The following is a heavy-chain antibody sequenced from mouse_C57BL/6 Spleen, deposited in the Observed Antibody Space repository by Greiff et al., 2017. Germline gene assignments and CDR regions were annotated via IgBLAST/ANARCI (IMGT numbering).Heavy chain of an antibody. CDR1: GYTFTSYG. CDR3: ARDGAPYDGYYGGFVY. Sequence: QVQLQQSGAELARPGASVKLSCTASGYTFTSYGISWVKQRTGQGLEWIGEIYPRSGNTYYNEKFKGKATLTADKSSSTAYLELRSLTPGDSAVYFCARDGAPYDGYYGGFVYWGQGTLVTVSA. CDR2: IYPRSGNT. D-gene: IGHD2-3*01. V-gene: IGHV1-81*01. J-gene: IGHJ3*01.